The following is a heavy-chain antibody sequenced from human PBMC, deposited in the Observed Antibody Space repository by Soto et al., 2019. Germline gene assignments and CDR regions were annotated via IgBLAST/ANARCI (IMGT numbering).Heavy chain of an antibody. V-gene: IGHV4-4*02. Sequence: QVQLQESGPGLVKPSGTLSLTCAVSGGSISSNDWWTWVRQTPGKGLEWIGEIYHSGTTNYNPSLMSRVTIAVVKAKSQFSLRLDSVTAADTAVYYCARSDCYGVCRGKWLDPWGQGILVTVSS. CDR3: ARSDCYGVCRGKWLDP. CDR1: GGSISSNDW. D-gene: IGHD2-21*02. J-gene: IGHJ5*02. CDR2: IYHSGTT.